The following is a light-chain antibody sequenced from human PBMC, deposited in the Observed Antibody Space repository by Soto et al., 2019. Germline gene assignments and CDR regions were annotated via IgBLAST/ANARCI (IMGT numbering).Light chain of an antibody. CDR1: QDIRNY. J-gene: IGKJ3*01. V-gene: IGKV1-27*01. Sequence: DIQMTQSPSSLSASVGDRVTITCRVSQDIRNYLAWYQQKPGKVPELLISVASSLQSGVPSRFSGSGSGTAFTLTISSLQPEDVATYYCQKYDNVPFTFGPGTKVDLK. CDR2: VAS. CDR3: QKYDNVPFT.